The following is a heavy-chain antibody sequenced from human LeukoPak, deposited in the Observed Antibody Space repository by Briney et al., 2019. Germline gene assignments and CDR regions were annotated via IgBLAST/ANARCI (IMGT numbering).Heavy chain of an antibody. Sequence: KSSETLSLTCTVSGGSISSYYWSWIRRPAGKGLEWIGRIYTSGSTNYNPSLKSRVTMSVDTSKNQFSLKLSSVTAADTAVYYCARGRLPGTTSHYYYYMDVWGKGTTVTVSS. CDR2: IYTSGST. CDR1: GGSISSYY. J-gene: IGHJ6*03. V-gene: IGHV4-4*07. D-gene: IGHD1-7*01. CDR3: ARGRLPGTTSHYYYYMDV.